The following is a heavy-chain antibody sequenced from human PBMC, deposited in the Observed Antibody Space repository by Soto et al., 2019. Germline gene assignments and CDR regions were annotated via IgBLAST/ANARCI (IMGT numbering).Heavy chain of an antibody. D-gene: IGHD2-21*02. CDR3: ASRVVTATVPFSGDAFDV. V-gene: IGHV1-2*02. J-gene: IGHJ3*01. CDR1: GYIFSDYY. CDR2: INPKSGHT. Sequence: QAQLVQSGAEVKKPGASVKVSCEASGYIFSDYYIHWVRQAPGQGLDWMGWINPKSGHTYYAEKFQGRFTVTGDTSISTAYMELSRLTFDDTAVFFCASRVVTATVPFSGDAFDVWCQGTGVTVAS.